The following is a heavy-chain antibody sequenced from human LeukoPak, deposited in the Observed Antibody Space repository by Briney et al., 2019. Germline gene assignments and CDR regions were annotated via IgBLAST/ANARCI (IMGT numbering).Heavy chain of an antibody. D-gene: IGHD1-26*01. V-gene: IGHV3-23*01. Sequence: TGGSLRLSCAASGFVFNSYAMNWVRQAPGKGLEWVSSISGSGDSTYYADSVKGRFTISRDNSKNTLYLQMNSLRAEDTAVYYCANGIVGGSHEYWGQGTLVTVSS. CDR2: ISGSGDST. CDR1: GFVFNSYA. CDR3: ANGIVGGSHEY. J-gene: IGHJ4*02.